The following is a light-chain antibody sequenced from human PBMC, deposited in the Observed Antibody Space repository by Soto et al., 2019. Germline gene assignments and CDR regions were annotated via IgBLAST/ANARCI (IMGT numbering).Light chain of an antibody. J-gene: IGKJ4*01. CDR3: VQHDTDPLT. V-gene: IGKV1-17*01. Sequence: DIQRTHSPSSLSASVVDKVTITCRASQGIRNALAWYQQKPGKAPKRLIYGASTLQSGVPSRFSGSGSATEFTLTITSLQPEDFATYYCVQHDTDPLTFGGGTKVDIK. CDR2: GAS. CDR1: QGIRNA.